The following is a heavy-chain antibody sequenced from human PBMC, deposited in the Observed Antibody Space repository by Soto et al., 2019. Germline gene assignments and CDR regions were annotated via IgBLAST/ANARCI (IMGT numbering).Heavy chain of an antibody. J-gene: IGHJ3*02. V-gene: IGHV4-30-4*01. D-gene: IGHD1-26*01. CDR3: AIEKVGATSVHVFDI. Sequence: PSETLSLTCTVSGGSISSGDYYWSWIRQPPGKGLEWIGYIYYSGSTYYNPSLKSRVTISVDTSKNQFSLKLSSVTAADTAVYYCAIEKVGATSVHVFDIWGQGTMVTVSS. CDR2: IYYSGST. CDR1: GGSISSGDYY.